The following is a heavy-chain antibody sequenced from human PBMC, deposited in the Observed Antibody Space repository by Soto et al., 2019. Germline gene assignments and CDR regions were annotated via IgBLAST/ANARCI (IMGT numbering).Heavy chain of an antibody. CDR1: GFTFSVHQ. J-gene: IGHJ2*01. D-gene: IGHD5-12*01. CDR3: VRDYDTNPYWFFDL. Sequence: PGGSLRLSCAASGFTFSVHQMSWFRLAPGRGLEWVSCTSDSGGAVHYADSVKGRFTISRDNAKNLLFLQMTGLRGEDTATYYCVRDYDTNPYWFFDLWGRGTLVTVSS. CDR2: TSDSGGAV. V-gene: IGHV3-48*03.